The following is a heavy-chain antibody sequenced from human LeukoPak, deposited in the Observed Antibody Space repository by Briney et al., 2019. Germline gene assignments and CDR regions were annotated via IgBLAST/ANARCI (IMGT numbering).Heavy chain of an antibody. CDR1: GGSISGNY. V-gene: IGHV4-59*01. J-gene: IGHJ5*02. CDR3: ARETGNRFDP. Sequence: SETLSLTCTVSGGSISGNYWSWVRQPPGKGLEWIGNIYYSGGTKYNPSLKSRVTISVDTSKNQFSLKLSSATPADTAVYYCARETGNRFDPWGQGTLFTVSS. CDR2: IYYSGGT. D-gene: IGHD3-10*01.